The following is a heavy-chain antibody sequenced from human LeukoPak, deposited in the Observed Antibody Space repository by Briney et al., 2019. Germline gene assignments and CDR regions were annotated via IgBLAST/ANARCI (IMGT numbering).Heavy chain of an antibody. Sequence: PGGSLRLSCAASGFTFSIYWMSWVRQAPGKGLEWVANIKQDGSEKYYVDSVKGRFTISRDNAKNSLYLQMNGLRAEDTAVYYCAREPRILEWLLYVSGGDGGYYFDYWGQGTLVTVSS. CDR3: AREPRILEWLLYVSGGDGGYYFDY. J-gene: IGHJ4*02. D-gene: IGHD3-3*01. CDR1: GFTFSIYW. V-gene: IGHV3-7*01. CDR2: IKQDGSEK.